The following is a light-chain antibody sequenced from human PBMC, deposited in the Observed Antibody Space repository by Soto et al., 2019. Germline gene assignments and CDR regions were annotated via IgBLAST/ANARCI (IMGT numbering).Light chain of an antibody. Sequence: DIQMTQSPSTLSASVGDRVTITCRASQGISTWLPWYQQKPGKAPKLLIYKASSLESGVPSRINGSGSGTEFMLTISSLQPDDFETYYCLQYNTCPLTFGGGTTVEIK. CDR2: KAS. CDR1: QGISTW. V-gene: IGKV1-5*03. CDR3: LQYNTCPLT. J-gene: IGKJ4*01.